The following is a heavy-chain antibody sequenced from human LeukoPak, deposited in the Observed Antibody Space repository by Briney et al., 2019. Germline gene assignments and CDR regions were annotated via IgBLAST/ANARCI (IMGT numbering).Heavy chain of an antibody. J-gene: IGHJ6*03. D-gene: IGHD5-18*01. Sequence: GGSLRLSCAASGFTFSIYWMHWVRQAPGKGRVGVSRINDDGSSKSYAASLTGRFTISRDNAKNTLSLHMSNLRAEDTAVYYCAREGYGPDYYMDVWGKGPTVTISS. CDR2: INDDGSSK. CDR3: AREGYGPDYYMDV. V-gene: IGHV3-74*01. CDR1: GFTFSIYW.